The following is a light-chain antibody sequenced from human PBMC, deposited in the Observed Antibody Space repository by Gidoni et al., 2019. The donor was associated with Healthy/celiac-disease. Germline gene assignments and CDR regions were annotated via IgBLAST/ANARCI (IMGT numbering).Light chain of an antibody. Sequence: IQLTQAPSSLSASVGDRVTLTCRASQGISSYLAWYQQQPGKVPTLLIYAASTLHSVVPSRFSGSGSGTDFTLTISCLQPEDFAPYYCQHLNSYPRTFXQXTKVEIK. CDR3: QHLNSYPRT. J-gene: IGKJ1*01. CDR2: AAS. V-gene: IGKV1-9*01. CDR1: QGISSY.